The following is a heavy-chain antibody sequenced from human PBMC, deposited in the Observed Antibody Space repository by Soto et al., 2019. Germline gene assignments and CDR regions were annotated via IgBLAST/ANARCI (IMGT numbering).Heavy chain of an antibody. J-gene: IGHJ5*02. D-gene: IGHD4-17*01. CDR2: IDYSGST. CDR1: GDSISSSSYF. V-gene: IGHV4-39*01. CDR3: ARQDVTVTFNWFDP. Sequence: PSETLSLTCTVSGDSISSSSYFWGWIRQPPGKGLEWIGNIDYSGSTNYNPSLKSRVTISVDTSRNQFSLKLSSVTAADTAVYYCARQDVTVTFNWFDPWGQGTLVTVSS.